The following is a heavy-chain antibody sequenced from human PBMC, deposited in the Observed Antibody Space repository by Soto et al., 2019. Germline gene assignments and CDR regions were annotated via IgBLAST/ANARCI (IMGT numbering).Heavy chain of an antibody. D-gene: IGHD4-4*01. Sequence: GASVKVSCKASGYTFTNHAIHWVRQAPGQGLEWKGWINAGKGDTKYPQRIQGRVTITRDTSTSTVYMEMNSLRSDDTAVYYCARELATITLDAFDIWGQGTMVTVSS. V-gene: IGHV1-3*01. CDR3: ARELATITLDAFDI. J-gene: IGHJ3*02. CDR1: GYTFTNHA. CDR2: INAGKGDT.